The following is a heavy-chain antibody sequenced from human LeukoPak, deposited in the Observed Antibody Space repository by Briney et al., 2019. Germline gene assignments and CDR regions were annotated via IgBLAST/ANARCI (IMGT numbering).Heavy chain of an antibody. Sequence: GGSLRLSCAASGFTFDDYGMSWVRQAPGKGLEWVSGIDWNGDSTGYVESVKGRFTVSRDNAKNSLYLQMNSLRAEDTSFYYCARNTGTTWYGYYFDSWGQGTLVTVSS. D-gene: IGHD6-13*01. J-gene: IGHJ4*02. CDR2: IDWNGDST. V-gene: IGHV3-20*04. CDR1: GFTFDDYG. CDR3: ARNTGTTWYGYYFDS.